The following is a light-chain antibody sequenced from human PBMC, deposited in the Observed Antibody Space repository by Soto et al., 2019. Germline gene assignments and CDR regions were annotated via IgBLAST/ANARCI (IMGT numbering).Light chain of an antibody. CDR3: QQNYSATWT. Sequence: IHMTQSPSSLSASVVDRRTITCLASQGISAYLNWYQQKPGKAPKLLIYAASTLQSGVPSRLSGSGSETDLTITISSMQNEDFATYSCQQNYSATWTFGHGTKVDI. CDR1: QGISAY. V-gene: IGKV1-39*01. J-gene: IGKJ1*01. CDR2: AAS.